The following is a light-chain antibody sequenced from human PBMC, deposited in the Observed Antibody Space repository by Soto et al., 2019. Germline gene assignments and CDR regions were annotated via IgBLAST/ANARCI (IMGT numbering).Light chain of an antibody. CDR3: QQYYSYPLWT. CDR1: QGISSY. J-gene: IGKJ1*01. V-gene: IGKV1-8*01. Sequence: AIRMTQSPSSFSASTGDRVTITCRASQGISSYLAWYQQKPGKAPKLLIYAASTLQSGVPSRFSGSGSGTDFTLTISCLQSEDFATYYCQQYYSYPLWTFGQGTKVEI. CDR2: AAS.